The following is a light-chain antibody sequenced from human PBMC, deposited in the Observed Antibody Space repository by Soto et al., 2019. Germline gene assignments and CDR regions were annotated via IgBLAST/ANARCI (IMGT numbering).Light chain of an antibody. Sequence: DIQMTQSPSSLSASVGDRVSITCRASQSISRSLNWYQQKPGKAPRPLIYAASSLQNGVPSRFSGSGSGTDFTLTISSLQPEDAAIYSCQQSYNSPMYTFGQGTTLEIK. CDR3: QQSYNSPMYT. CDR1: QSISRS. CDR2: AAS. J-gene: IGKJ2*01. V-gene: IGKV1-39*01.